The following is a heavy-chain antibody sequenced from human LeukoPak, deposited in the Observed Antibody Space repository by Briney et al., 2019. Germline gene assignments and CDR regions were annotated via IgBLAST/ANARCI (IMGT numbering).Heavy chain of an antibody. V-gene: IGHV3-30*04. CDR3: ASDPGRGSYYLLLFKS. J-gene: IGHJ5*02. Sequence: GRSLRLSCAAYDFAFSSLSIHWVRQAPGKRLEWVAVISSDGTSKYYADSVKGRFTISRDKSKNMVYLQMNGLRPEDTAVYYCASDPGRGSYYLLLFKSWGQGTLVTVSS. CDR1: DFAFSSLS. D-gene: IGHD3-10*01. CDR2: ISSDGTSK.